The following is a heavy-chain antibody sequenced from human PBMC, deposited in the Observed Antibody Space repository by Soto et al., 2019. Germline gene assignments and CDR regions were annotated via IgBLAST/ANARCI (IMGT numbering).Heavy chain of an antibody. V-gene: IGHV3-74*01. CDR3: ARDDYGSGSPEGYYYYGMDV. J-gene: IGHJ6*02. CDR2: INSDGSST. D-gene: IGHD3-10*01. Sequence: SLRLSCAASGFTFSSYWMHWVRQAPGKGLVWVSRINSDGSSTSYADSVKGRFTISRDNAKNTLYLQMNSLRAEDTAVYYCARDDYGSGSPEGYYYYGMDVWGQGTTVTVSS. CDR1: GFTFSSYW.